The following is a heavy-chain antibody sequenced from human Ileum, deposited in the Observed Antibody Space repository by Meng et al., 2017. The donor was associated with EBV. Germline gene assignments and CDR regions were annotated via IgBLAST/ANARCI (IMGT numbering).Heavy chain of an antibody. Sequence: GHLVESGGGVVQPGTSLRLSWAASGFGFSAYTMLWVRQAPGKGLEWVALISYNGNSKSYADSVRGRFTISRDNAKNTLFLQVDSLRPEDTAVYYCAKGFSGTYYVLESWGQGTLVTVSS. D-gene: IGHD1-26*01. V-gene: IGHV3-30-3*01. CDR1: GFGFSAYT. J-gene: IGHJ4*02. CDR3: AKGFSGTYYVLES. CDR2: ISYNGNSK.